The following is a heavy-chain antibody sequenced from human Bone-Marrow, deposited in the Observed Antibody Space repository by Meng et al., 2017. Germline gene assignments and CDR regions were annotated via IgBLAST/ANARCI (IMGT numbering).Heavy chain of an antibody. CDR3: ATGGPDYDSSGYYRFDY. CDR2: IIPIFATS. V-gene: IGHV1-69*01. CDR1: GGTFSTYA. D-gene: IGHD3-22*01. Sequence: QVAVVEAGGGVKKPGPSVKVSCKASGGTFSTYAISWVRQAPGQGLEWMGGIIPIFATSNYAQKFQGRVTITADESTSTAHMELSSLRSEDTAVYYCATGGPDYDSSGYYRFDYWGQGTLVTVSS. J-gene: IGHJ4*02.